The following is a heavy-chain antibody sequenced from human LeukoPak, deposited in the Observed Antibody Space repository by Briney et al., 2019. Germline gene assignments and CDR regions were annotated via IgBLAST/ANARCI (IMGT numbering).Heavy chain of an antibody. V-gene: IGHV3-23*01. J-gene: IGHJ5*02. CDR3: AKEVLDYDSSGYYSGWFDP. CDR1: GFTFSSYA. D-gene: IGHD3-22*01. Sequence: GGSLRLSCAASGFTFSSYAMSWVRQAPGKGLEWVSAISGSGGSTYYADSAKGRFTISRDNSKNTLYLQMNSLRAEDTAVYYCAKEVLDYDSSGYYSGWFDPWGQGTLVTVSS. CDR2: ISGSGGST.